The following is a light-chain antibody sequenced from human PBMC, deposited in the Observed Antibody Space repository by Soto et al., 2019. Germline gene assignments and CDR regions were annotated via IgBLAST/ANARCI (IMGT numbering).Light chain of an antibody. J-gene: IGKJ1*01. CDR2: GAS. CDR3: QQYNNWPPWT. Sequence: EIVMTQSPATLSVSPGERATLSCRASQSVSSNLAWYQQKPGQAPRLLIYGASTRATGNPARVSGSGSGTEFTLTISGRQSEDFAVYYWQQYNNWPPWTFGQGAKVEIK. CDR1: QSVSSN. V-gene: IGKV3-15*01.